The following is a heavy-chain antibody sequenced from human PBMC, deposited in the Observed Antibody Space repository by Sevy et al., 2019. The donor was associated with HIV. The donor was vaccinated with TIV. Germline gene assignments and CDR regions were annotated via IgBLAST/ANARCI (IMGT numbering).Heavy chain of an antibody. Sequence: GGSLRLSCVASGFTFSSYSMNWVRQAPGKGLEWVSYISSSSSTIYYADSVKGRFTIYRDNAKNSLYLQMNSLRDEDTAVYYCAREGYYYDSSGYYSFDYWGQGTLVTVSS. J-gene: IGHJ4*02. CDR2: ISSSSSTI. D-gene: IGHD3-22*01. V-gene: IGHV3-48*02. CDR1: GFTFSSYS. CDR3: AREGYYYDSSGYYSFDY.